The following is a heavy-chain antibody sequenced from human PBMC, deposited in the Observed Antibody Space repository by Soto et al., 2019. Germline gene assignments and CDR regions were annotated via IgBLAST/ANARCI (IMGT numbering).Heavy chain of an antibody. D-gene: IGHD3-3*01. V-gene: IGHV3-53*01. CDR2: IYSGGST. CDR1: GFTVSSNY. J-gene: IGHJ6*02. CDR3: AREARYYDFWSGYSLQDYYGMDV. Sequence: GGSLRLSCAASGFTVSSNYMSWVRQAPGKGLEWVSVIYSGGSTYYADSVKGRFTISRDNSKNTLYLQMNSLRAEDTAVYYCAREARYYDFWSGYSLQDYYGMDVWGQGTTVTVSS.